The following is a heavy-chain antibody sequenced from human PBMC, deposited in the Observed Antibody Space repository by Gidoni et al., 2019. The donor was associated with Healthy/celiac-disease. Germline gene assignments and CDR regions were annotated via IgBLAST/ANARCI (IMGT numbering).Heavy chain of an antibody. Sequence: QVQLVQSGAEVKKTGASVKVSCKASGYTFTSYDINWVRQATGQGLEWMGWMNPNSGNTGYAQKFQGRVTMTGNTSISTAYMELSSLRSEDTAVYYCARLYSGSAWWPGRYIGEADDYWGQGTLVTVSS. J-gene: IGHJ4*02. D-gene: IGHD1-26*01. V-gene: IGHV1-8*01. CDR1: GYTFTSYD. CDR2: MNPNSGNT. CDR3: ARLYSGSAWWPGRYIGEADDY.